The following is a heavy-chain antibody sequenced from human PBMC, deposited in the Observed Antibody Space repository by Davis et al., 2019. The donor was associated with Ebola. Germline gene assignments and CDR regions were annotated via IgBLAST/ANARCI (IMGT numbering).Heavy chain of an antibody. CDR3: ARAFGGYTYALDY. D-gene: IGHD5-18*01. CDR1: GGSISTSSYY. J-gene: IGHJ4*02. CDR2: IYYSGTT. Sequence: MPSETLSLTCTVSGGSISTSSYYWSWIRQHPGEGLESIGYIYYSGTTYYNPSLRSRITISVDTSKNQFSLKLSSVTAADTAVYYCARAFGGYTYALDYWGQGTLVTVSS. V-gene: IGHV4-31*03.